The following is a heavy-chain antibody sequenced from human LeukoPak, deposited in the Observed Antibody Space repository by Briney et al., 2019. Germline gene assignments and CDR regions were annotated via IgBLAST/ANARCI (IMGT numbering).Heavy chain of an antibody. V-gene: IGHV1-2*02. D-gene: IGHD3-3*01. Sequence: ASVKVSCKASGYTFTGYYMHWVRPAPGQGLEWVGWINPNSGGTNYAQKFQGRVTMTRDTSISTAYMELSRLRSDDTAVYYCARGEVFGLEWLLPDYWGQGTLVTVSS. J-gene: IGHJ4*02. CDR3: ARGEVFGLEWLLPDY. CDR1: GYTFTGYY. CDR2: INPNSGGT.